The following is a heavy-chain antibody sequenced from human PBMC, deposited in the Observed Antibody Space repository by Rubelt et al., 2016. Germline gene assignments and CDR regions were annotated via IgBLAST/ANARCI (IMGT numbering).Heavy chain of an antibody. V-gene: IGHV4-59*01. CDR2: PHYSRST. J-gene: IGHJ4*02. CDR3: PRGEAPYGDYYFDY. D-gene: IGHD4-17*01. CDR1: GGSISSYY. Sequence: GTLSLTCTVSGGSISSYYWSWIRQPPWKGLEWIGHPHYSRSTNYTPSLTSRVTISVDTSKNQFSLKLSSVTAADTAVYYCPRGEAPYGDYYFDYWGQGTLVTVSS.